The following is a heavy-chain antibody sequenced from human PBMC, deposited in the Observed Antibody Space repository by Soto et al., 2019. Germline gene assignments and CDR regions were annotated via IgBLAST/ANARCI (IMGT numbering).Heavy chain of an antibody. CDR1: GYTFTSYG. Sequence: ASVKVSCKASGYTFTSYGISWVRQAPGQGLEWMGWISAYNSNTNYAQKLQGRVTMTTDTSTSTAYMELRSLRSDDTAVYYCARGYYYDTLGAFDIWGQGTMVTVSS. J-gene: IGHJ3*02. V-gene: IGHV1-18*04. CDR2: ISAYNSNT. CDR3: ARGYYYDTLGAFDI. D-gene: IGHD3-22*01.